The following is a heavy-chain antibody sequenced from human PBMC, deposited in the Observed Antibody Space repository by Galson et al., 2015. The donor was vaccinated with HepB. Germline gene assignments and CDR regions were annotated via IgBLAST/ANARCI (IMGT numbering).Heavy chain of an antibody. J-gene: IGHJ4*02. Sequence: SVKVSCKASGYTFTSYDINWVRQAPGQGLEWMGGIIPIFGTANYAQKFQGRVTITADKSTSTAYMELSSLRSEDTAVYYCARAYYGSGSYYNWFDYWGQGTLVTVSS. CDR1: GYTFTSYD. CDR2: IIPIFGTA. CDR3: ARAYYGSGSYYNWFDY. V-gene: IGHV1-69*06. D-gene: IGHD3-10*01.